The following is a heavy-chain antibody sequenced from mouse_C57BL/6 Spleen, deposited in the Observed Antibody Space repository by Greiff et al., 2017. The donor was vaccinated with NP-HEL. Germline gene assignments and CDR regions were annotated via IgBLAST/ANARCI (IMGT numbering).Heavy chain of an antibody. V-gene: IGHV1-55*01. J-gene: IGHJ2*01. CDR3: ARKVDFYGNYFYYFDF. CDR1: GYTFTSYW. D-gene: IGHD2-1*01. Sequence: QVHVKQPGAELVKPGASVKMSCKASGYTFTSYWITWVKQRPGQGLEWIGDIYPGSGSTNYNGKFKSKATLTVDTSSSTAYMQLSSLTSEDSAVYYCARKVDFYGNYFYYFDFWGQGTTLTVSS. CDR2: IYPGSGST.